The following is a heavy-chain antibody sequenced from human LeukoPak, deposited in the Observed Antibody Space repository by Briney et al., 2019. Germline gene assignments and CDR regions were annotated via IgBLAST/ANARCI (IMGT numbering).Heavy chain of an antibody. CDR3: TTEVGATAKG. D-gene: IGHD1-26*01. J-gene: IGHJ4*02. V-gene: IGHV3-15*01. CDR2: IKTKSEGGTT. Sequence: GGSLRLSCAASGFTVSNAWMIWVRQAPGKGLEWVGRIKTKSEGGTTDCAAPVKGRFTISRDDSKNTLYLQMNSLKSEDTGVYYCTTEVGATAKGWGQGTLVTVSS. CDR1: GFTVSNAW.